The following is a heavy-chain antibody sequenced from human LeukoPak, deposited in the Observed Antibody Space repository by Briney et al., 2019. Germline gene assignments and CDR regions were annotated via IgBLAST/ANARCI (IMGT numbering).Heavy chain of an antibody. CDR2: IKPDGSGP. Sequence: GGSLRLSCEASGFSFSSYWMTWVRQAPGKGLEWVANIKPDGSGPYYVDSVRGRFTISRDNTKNSLYLHMSSLRVEDTAVYFCARGGHRLKEFWGLGTLVTVSS. J-gene: IGHJ4*02. CDR3: ARGGHRLKEF. V-gene: IGHV3-7*01. D-gene: IGHD2-21*02. CDR1: GFSFSSYW.